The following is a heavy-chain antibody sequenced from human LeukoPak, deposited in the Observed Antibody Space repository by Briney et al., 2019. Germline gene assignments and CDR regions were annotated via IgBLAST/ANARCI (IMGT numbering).Heavy chain of an antibody. CDR1: GFTFSSYS. D-gene: IGHD4-23*01. Sequence: QPGGPLRLSCAGSGFTFSSYSMCWVRQAPGRGLEWVSAISGTGDRTYYADSVNGRFTISRDNYQNTLSLQMNTLSAEDTAVYYCARGDYVGSFRYFDFWGQGTLVTVSS. V-gene: IGHV3-23*01. J-gene: IGHJ4*02. CDR2: ISGTGDRT. CDR3: ARGDYVGSFRYFDF.